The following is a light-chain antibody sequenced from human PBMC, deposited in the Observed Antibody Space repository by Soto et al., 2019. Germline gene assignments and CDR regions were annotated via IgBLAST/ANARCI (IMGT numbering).Light chain of an antibody. J-gene: IGLJ2*01. V-gene: IGLV2-14*01. CDR3: SSYTSSSTVV. CDR2: EVS. CDR1: SSEVGGYNY. Sequence: QSALTQPASVSGSPGQSITISCTGTSSEVGGYNYVSWYQQHPGKAPKLMIYEVSNRPSGVSNRFSGSKSGNTASLTISGLQAEDEADYYCSSYTSSSTVVFGGGTNVTVL.